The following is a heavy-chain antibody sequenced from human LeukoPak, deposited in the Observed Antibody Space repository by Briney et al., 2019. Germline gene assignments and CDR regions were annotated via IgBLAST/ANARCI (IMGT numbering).Heavy chain of an antibody. CDR2: ISDTGGDT. D-gene: IGHD3-22*01. CDR1: GFTFSNYA. CDR3: AKPYYYDSTGYEYYYYGMDV. V-gene: IGHV3-23*01. J-gene: IGHJ6*02. Sequence: GGSLRLSCAASGFTFSNYAMSWVRQAPGKGLEWVSEISDTGGDTYYAESVKGRFTISRDKSKNTLYLQMNSLRADDTAIYFCAKPYYYDSTGYEYYYYGMDVWGQGTTVTVTS.